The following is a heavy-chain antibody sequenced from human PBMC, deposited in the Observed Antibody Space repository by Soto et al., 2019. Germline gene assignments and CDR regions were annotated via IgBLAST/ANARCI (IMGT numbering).Heavy chain of an antibody. V-gene: IGHV3-48*02. J-gene: IGHJ4*02. D-gene: IGHD4-17*01. CDR3: ARGSYGDYVY. CDR1: GFTFSSYS. CDR2: ISSSSSTI. Sequence: GGSLRLSCAASGFTFSSYSMNWVRQAPGKGLEWVSYISSSSSTIHYADSVKGRFSISRDNAKNSLYLQMNSLRDEDTAVYYCARGSYGDYVYWGQGTLVTVSS.